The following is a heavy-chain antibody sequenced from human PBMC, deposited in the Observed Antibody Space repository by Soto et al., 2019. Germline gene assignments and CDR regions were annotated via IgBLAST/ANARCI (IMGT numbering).Heavy chain of an antibody. CDR1: GGSISSSTYY. CDR3: ARHSSSIAISGVVPSNWFDP. V-gene: IGHV4-39*01. J-gene: IGHJ5*02. Sequence: QLRLQESGPGLVQPSETLSLTCTVSGGSISSSTYYWGWIRQPPGKGLEWIGSIYYTGSTYYNPPRKSRVTISVDTSKNQFYLKLSSVTASDTAIYYCARHSSSIAISGVVPSNWFDPWGQGTLVTVSS. D-gene: IGHD3-3*01. CDR2: IYYTGST.